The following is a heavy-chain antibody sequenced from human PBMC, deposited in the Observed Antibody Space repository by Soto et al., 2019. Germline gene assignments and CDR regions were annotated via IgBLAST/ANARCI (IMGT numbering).Heavy chain of an antibody. CDR1: GGSFSGYY. D-gene: IGHD3-16*02. Sequence: QVQLQQWGAGLLKPSETLSLTCAVYGGSFSGYYWSWIRQPPGKGLEWIGEINHSGSTNYNPSLKSRVTISVDTSRNQFTLKLSCVTAADTAVYYCARGKLSDYVWGSYRYHFDYWGQGTVVTVSS. CDR3: ARGKLSDYVWGSYRYHFDY. CDR2: INHSGST. V-gene: IGHV4-34*01. J-gene: IGHJ4*02.